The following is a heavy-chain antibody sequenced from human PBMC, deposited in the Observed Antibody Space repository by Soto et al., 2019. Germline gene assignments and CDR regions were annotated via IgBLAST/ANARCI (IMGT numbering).Heavy chain of an antibody. CDR1: GYTFTNYY. V-gene: IGHV1-46*01. J-gene: IGHJ4*02. D-gene: IGHD3-10*01. CDR2: IYPSGGST. Sequence: ASVKVSCKASGYTFTNYYMHWVRQAPGQGLEWMGIIYPSGGSTRNAQKFQGRVTMTRDTSTSTAYMELSSLRSEDTAVYYCARDFSGPMDYWGRGTLVTVSS. CDR3: ARDFSGPMDY.